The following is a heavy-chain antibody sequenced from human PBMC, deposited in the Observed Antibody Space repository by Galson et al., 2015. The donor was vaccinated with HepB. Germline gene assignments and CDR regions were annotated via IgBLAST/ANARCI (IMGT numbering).Heavy chain of an antibody. V-gene: IGHV3-30*03. D-gene: IGHD4-17*01. J-gene: IGHJ3*02. CDR3: ARHFTREFGGDYLGAFDI. CDR1: GFIFSSYG. CDR2: ISYDGSNK. Sequence: SLRLSCAPSGFIFSSYGMHWVRQAPGKGLEWVAVISYDGSNKYYADSVKGRFTISRDNSKNTLYLQMNSLRAEDTAVYYCARHFTREFGGDYLGAFDIWGQGTMVTVSS.